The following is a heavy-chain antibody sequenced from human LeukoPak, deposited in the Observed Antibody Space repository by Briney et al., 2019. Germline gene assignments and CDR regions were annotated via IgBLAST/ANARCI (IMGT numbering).Heavy chain of an antibody. CDR2: ISGSGGST. CDR3: AKSAYYDASGYYREYYFDY. J-gene: IGHJ4*02. Sequence: GGSLRLSCVSSGFSFSNYAMSWVRQAPGKGLEWVSSISGSGGSTHYADTVKGRFTISRDKTKNTLYLQMNSLRAEDTAVYYCAKSAYYDASGYYREYYFDYWGQGTLVTVSS. D-gene: IGHD3-22*01. V-gene: IGHV3-23*01. CDR1: GFSFSNYA.